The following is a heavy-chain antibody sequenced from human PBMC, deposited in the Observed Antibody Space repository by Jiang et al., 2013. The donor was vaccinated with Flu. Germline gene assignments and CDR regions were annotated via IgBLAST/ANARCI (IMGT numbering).Heavy chain of an antibody. CDR1: GGSISGSSYY. J-gene: IGHJ4*02. V-gene: IGHV4-39*01. D-gene: IGHD3-10*01. CDR3: ARQSLLWFGELLSTGFDF. Sequence: GSGLVKPSETLSLTCGVSGGSISGSSYYWGWIRQPPGKGLEWIGSIDFSGSTYYNPSLKSQVTISVDTSKNQFSLKLNSVTAADTAVYYCARQSLLWFGELLSTGFDFWGQGTLVTVSS. CDR2: IDFSGST.